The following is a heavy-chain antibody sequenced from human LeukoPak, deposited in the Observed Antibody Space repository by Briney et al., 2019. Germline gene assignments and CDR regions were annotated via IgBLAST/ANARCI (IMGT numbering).Heavy chain of an antibody. CDR1: GGSISSSSYY. V-gene: IGHV4-39*01. Sequence: SETLSLTCTVSGGSISSSSYYWGWIRQPPGKGLEWIGSIYYSGSTYYNPSLKSRVTISVDTSKNQFSLKLSSVTAADTAVYYCARHSQWLVVSGAFDIWGQGTMVTVSS. CDR3: ARHSQWLVVSGAFDI. D-gene: IGHD6-19*01. CDR2: IYYSGST. J-gene: IGHJ3*02.